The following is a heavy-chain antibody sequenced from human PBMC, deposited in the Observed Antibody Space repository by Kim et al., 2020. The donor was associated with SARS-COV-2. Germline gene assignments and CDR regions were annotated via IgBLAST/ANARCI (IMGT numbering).Heavy chain of an antibody. V-gene: IGHV1-8*01. CDR3: ARGITIFGVVIHTAL. D-gene: IGHD3-3*01. CDR2: MNPNSGNT. CDR1: GYTFTSYD. Sequence: ASVKVSCKASGYTFTSYDINWVRQATGQGLEWMGWMNPNSGNTGYAQKFQGRVTMTRNTSISTAYMELSSLRSEDTAVYYCARGITIFGVVIHTALWGQGTLVTVSS. J-gene: IGHJ4*02.